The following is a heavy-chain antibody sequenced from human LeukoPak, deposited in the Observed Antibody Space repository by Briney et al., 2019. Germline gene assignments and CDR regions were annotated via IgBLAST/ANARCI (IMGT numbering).Heavy chain of an antibody. J-gene: IGHJ6*04. D-gene: IGHD3-10*01. Sequence: PSETLSLTCAVSGYPINNAYYWVWIRQPPGKGLEWIGSLYHPDSTYYNPSLKSRVTMSVDTSRNQFSLKLSVVTAADTAVYYCARQYDSYFYYYLDLWGTGTTVTVSS. CDR1: GYPINNAYY. CDR3: ARQYDSYFYYYLDL. V-gene: IGHV4-38-2*01. CDR2: LYHPDST.